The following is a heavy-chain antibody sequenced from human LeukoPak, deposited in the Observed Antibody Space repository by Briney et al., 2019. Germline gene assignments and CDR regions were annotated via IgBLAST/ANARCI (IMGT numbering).Heavy chain of an antibody. CDR3: ARDRYPDYYGERDALDI. D-gene: IGHD3-10*01. CDR1: GFTFSSYS. CDR2: ISSSSSYI. J-gene: IGHJ3*02. Sequence: KPGGSLRLSCAASGFTFSSYSMNWVRQAPGKGLEWVSSISSSSSYIYYADSVKGRFTISRDNAKNSLYLQMNSLRAEDTAVYFCARDRYPDYYGERDALDIWGQGTTVTVSS. V-gene: IGHV3-21*01.